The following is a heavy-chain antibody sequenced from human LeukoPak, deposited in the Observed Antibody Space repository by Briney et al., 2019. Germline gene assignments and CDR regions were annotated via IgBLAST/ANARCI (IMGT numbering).Heavy chain of an antibody. V-gene: IGHV4-61*01. J-gene: IGHJ3*02. CDR1: GGSISSSYSY. CDR3: ARTRFEYSSSDAFDI. Sequence: SETLSLTCTVSGGSISSSYSYWSWIRQPPGKGLEWIGYIYYSGSTNYNPSLKSRVTISVDTSKNQFSLKLSSVTAADTAVYYCARTRFEYSSSDAFDIWGQGTMVTVSS. CDR2: IYYSGST. D-gene: IGHD6-6*01.